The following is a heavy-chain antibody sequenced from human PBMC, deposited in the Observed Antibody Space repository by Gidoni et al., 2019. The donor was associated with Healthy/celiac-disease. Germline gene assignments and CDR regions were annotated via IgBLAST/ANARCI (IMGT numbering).Heavy chain of an antibody. CDR2: IWYDGSNK. V-gene: IGHV3-33*01. CDR1: GFTFSSYG. CDR3: ARDFAKENSGYFGDAFDI. J-gene: IGHJ3*02. Sequence: QVQLVESGGGVVQPGRSLRLSCAASGFTFSSYGMHWVRQAPGKGLEWVAVIWYDGSNKYYADSVKGRFTISRDNSKNRLYLQMNSLRAEDTAVYYCARDFAKENSGYFGDAFDIWGQGTMVTVSS. D-gene: IGHD5-12*01.